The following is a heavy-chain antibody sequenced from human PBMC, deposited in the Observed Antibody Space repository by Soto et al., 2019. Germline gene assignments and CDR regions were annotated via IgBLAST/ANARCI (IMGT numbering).Heavy chain of an antibody. V-gene: IGHV1-69*19. Sequence: QVQLVQSGAEMKKPGSSVKVSCQSSGGTFNTYAMNWVRQAPGQGPGWMGDISPMFGAANYAPKFQGRVTITAYESTGTSYMQVSSLTSEDTALYFCAREVQVHTPAFVYWGQGTLVTVSS. CDR2: ISPMFGAA. CDR1: GGTFNTYA. J-gene: IGHJ4*02. CDR3: AREVQVHTPAFVY. D-gene: IGHD3-10*01.